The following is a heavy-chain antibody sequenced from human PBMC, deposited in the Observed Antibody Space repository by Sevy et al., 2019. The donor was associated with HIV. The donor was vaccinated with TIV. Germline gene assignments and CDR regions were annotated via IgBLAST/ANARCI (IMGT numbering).Heavy chain of an antibody. V-gene: IGHV3-33*01. D-gene: IGHD3-10*01. J-gene: IGHJ4*02. CDR2: ILYEGINK. Sequence: GGSLRLSCAASGFSFDRYGMHWVRQAPGKGLEWVAVILYEGINKDYGDSVRGRFTISRDNSKNTLYLQMNSLRVDDTAVYYCATVWDYGSGSYDYWGPGTLVTVSS. CDR3: ATVWDYGSGSYDY. CDR1: GFSFDRYG.